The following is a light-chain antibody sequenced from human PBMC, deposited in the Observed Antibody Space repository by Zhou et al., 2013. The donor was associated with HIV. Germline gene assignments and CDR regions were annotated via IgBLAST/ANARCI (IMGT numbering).Light chain of an antibody. V-gene: IGKV1-NL1*01. CDR1: QGISNS. CDR2: AAS. CDR3: QQYYSTPWT. J-gene: IGKJ1*01. Sequence: DIQLTQTPSSLSASVGDRVTITCRASQGISNSLAWYQQKPGKAPKLLLYAASRLESGVPSRFSGSGSGTDYTLTISSLLPEDFATYYCQQYYSTPWTFGQGTKVEIK.